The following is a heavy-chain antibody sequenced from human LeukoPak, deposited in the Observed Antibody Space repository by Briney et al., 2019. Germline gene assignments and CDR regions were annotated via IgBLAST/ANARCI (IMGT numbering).Heavy chain of an antibody. CDR2: INHSGST. J-gene: IGHJ4*02. V-gene: IGHV4-34*10. D-gene: IGHD1-1*01. Sequence: PSETLSLTCAVYGGSFSDYDWSWIRQPPGKGLEWIGEINHSGSTNCDPSLKSRISMSIDTSKSQFSLNLRSVTAADTAVYYCARYVPVRTGTTRASFDYWGQGTLVTVSS. CDR1: GGSFSDYD. CDR3: ARYVPVRTGTTRASFDY.